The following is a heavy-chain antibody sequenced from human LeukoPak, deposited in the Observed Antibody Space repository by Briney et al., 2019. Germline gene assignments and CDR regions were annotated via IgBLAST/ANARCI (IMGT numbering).Heavy chain of an antibody. CDR3: ARGYSSSWYDLYYFDY. J-gene: IGHJ4*02. V-gene: IGHV3-21*01. CDR2: ISSRGSYI. CDR1: GFTFSNYN. D-gene: IGHD6-13*01. Sequence: GGSLRLSCAASGFTFSNYNINWVRQAPGKGLEWVSSISSRGSYIYYADSVKGRFAISAENAMSSLYLQMNSLRAEDTAVYYCARGYSSSWYDLYYFDYWGQGTLVTVSS.